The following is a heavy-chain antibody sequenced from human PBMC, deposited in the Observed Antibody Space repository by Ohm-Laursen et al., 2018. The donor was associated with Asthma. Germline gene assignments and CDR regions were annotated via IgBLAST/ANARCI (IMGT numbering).Heavy chain of an antibody. CDR1: GFTFSSYA. V-gene: IGHV3-64*04. Sequence: SLRLSCAASGFTFSSYAMHWVRQAPGKGLEYVSAISSNGGSTYYADSVKGRFTISRDNSKNTLYMQMNSLRAEDTAVYYCARRDFSGGDPSAAFDIWGQGTMVTVPS. CDR3: ARRDFSGGDPSAAFDI. J-gene: IGHJ3*02. D-gene: IGHD2-21*02. CDR2: ISSNGGST.